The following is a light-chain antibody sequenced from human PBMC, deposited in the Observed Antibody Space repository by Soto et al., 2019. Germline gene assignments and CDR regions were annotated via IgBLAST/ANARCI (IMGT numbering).Light chain of an antibody. Sequence: ENVLTQSPGTLSLSPGDRASLSCRASQSVSKNYLAWHQQRPGQAPRLLIFGASNRATGVPDRFTGSASGTDFILTISRLEPEDFALYFCQQYASSPVTFGGGTKLEI. CDR1: QSVSKNY. CDR2: GAS. J-gene: IGKJ4*01. CDR3: QQYASSPVT. V-gene: IGKV3-20*01.